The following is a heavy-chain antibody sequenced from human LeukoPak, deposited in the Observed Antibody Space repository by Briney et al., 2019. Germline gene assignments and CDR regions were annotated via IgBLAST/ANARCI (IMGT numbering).Heavy chain of an antibody. D-gene: IGHD5-24*01. J-gene: IGHJ4*02. CDR3: ARAQAGWLQPPFDY. Sequence: SQTLSLTCTVSGGSISSGSYYWSWIRQPAGKGLEWIGRIYTSGSTNYSPSLKSRVTISVDTSKNQFSLKLSSVTAADTAVYYCARAQAGWLQPPFDYWGQGTLVTVSS. CDR2: IYTSGST. V-gene: IGHV4-61*02. CDR1: GGSISSGSYY.